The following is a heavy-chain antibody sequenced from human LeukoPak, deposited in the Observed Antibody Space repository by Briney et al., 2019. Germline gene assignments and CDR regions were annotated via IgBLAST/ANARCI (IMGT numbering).Heavy chain of an antibody. CDR1: GGSISSSNYY. D-gene: IGHD3-10*02. CDR3: ARDMFGRGNWFDP. Sequence: SETLSLTCTVSGGSISSSNYYWSWIRQPPGKGLEWIGYIYYSGSTYSGSTYYNPSLKSRVTISVDTSKNQFSLKLSSVTAADTALYYCARDMFGRGNWFDPWGQGTLVTVSS. J-gene: IGHJ5*02. V-gene: IGHV4-30-4*08. CDR2: IYYSGSTYSGST.